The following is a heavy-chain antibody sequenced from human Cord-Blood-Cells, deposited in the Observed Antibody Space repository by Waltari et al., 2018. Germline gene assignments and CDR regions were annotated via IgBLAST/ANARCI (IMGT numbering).Heavy chain of an antibody. CDR3: ARVLYGSGSYYRNYYYYYMDV. Sequence: QVQLQQWGAGLLKPSETLSLTCAVYGGSFSGYYWSWIRQPPGKGLEWIGEINHSGSTNYNPSLKSRVTISVETSKNQFSLKLSSVTAADTAVYYCARVLYGSGSYYRNYYYYYMDVWGKGTTVTVSS. V-gene: IGHV4-34*01. CDR2: INHSGST. D-gene: IGHD3-10*01. CDR1: GGSFSGYY. J-gene: IGHJ6*03.